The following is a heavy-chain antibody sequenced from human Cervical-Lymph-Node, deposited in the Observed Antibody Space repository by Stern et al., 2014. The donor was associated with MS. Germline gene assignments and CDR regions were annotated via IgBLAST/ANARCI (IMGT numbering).Heavy chain of an antibody. V-gene: IGHV2-5*01. D-gene: IGHD3-3*01. J-gene: IGHJ4*02. CDR1: GFSLTTTGVG. CDR2: IDWNDDK. CDR3: AHSQYDFWTTHYFDY. Sequence: QVTLRESGPTLVKPTQTLTLTCTFSGFSLTTTGVGVGWIRQPPGKALEWLSLIDWNDDKRHRPSLKSRLTITKDTSKNQVVLTMTNMEPVDTGTYYCAHSQYDFWTTHYFDYWGQGTLVTVSS.